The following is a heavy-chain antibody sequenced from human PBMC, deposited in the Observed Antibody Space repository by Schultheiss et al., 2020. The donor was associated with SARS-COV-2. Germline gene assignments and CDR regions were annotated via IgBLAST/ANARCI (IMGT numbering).Heavy chain of an antibody. V-gene: IGHV1-2*02. D-gene: IGHD3-9*01. J-gene: IGHJ6*02. CDR2: INPNSGGT. CDR1: GYTFTGYY. Sequence: ALVKVSCKASGYTFTGYYMHWVRQAPGQGLEWMGWINPNSGGTNYAQKFQGRVTMTRDTSISTAYMELSRLRSDDTAVYYCARFRFEWLPSYYYYGMDVWGQGTTVTVSS. CDR3: ARFRFEWLPSYYYYGMDV.